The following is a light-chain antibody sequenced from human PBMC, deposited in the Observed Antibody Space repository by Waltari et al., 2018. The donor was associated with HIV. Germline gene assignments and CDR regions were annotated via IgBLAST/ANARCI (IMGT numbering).Light chain of an antibody. J-gene: IGKJ2*01. CDR1: ASVSSSY. CDR2: GAS. CDR3: QYSRT. V-gene: IGKV3-20*01. Sequence: EIVLTQSPATLSLSPGERASLSCRANASVSSSYLAWYQQEPGQSPKVLISGASSRATGIPDRFIGTGSGTDFTLIISRLEREDFAVQYCQYSRTFGQGTRLEIK.